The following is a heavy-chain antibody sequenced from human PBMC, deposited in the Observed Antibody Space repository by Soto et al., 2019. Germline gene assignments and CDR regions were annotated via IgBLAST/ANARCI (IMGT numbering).Heavy chain of an antibody. CDR3: SRDVASAGTTWFDP. V-gene: IGHV1-18*01. CDR2: ISAYHCNT. Sequence: GAAVKVSCQASVYTFTSYGISWVRQAPGQGRDGMGWISAYHCNTNYAQKLLGRVTMTPDTTTSTAYLEPKHQRCDYTDVYYCSRDVASAGTTWFDPWGQGTLVTVSS. CDR1: VYTFTSYG. J-gene: IGHJ5*02. D-gene: IGHD6-13*01.